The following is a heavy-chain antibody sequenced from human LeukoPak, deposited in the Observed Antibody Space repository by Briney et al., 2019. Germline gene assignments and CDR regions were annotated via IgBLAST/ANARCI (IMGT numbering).Heavy chain of an antibody. CDR1: GFTFSSYG. D-gene: IGHD6-13*01. CDR3: AHSSSLI. Sequence: GGSLRLSCAASGFTFSSYGMHWVRQAPGKGLEWVAVIPYDGSNKYYADSVKGRFTISRDNSKNTLYLQMNSLRAEDTAVYYCAHSSSLIWGQGTLVTVSS. CDR2: IPYDGSNK. J-gene: IGHJ4*02. V-gene: IGHV3-30*03.